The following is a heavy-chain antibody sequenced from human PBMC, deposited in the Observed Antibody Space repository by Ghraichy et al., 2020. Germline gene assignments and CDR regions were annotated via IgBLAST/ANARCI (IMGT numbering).Heavy chain of an antibody. CDR1: GFTFGDYA. CDR3: TRGDLNHGAYAFDI. J-gene: IGHJ3*02. V-gene: IGHV3-49*03. CDR2: IRSKTYGGTP. Sequence: GESLNISCIASGFTFGDYAMSWSRQAPGKGLEWVGFIRSKTYGGTPEYAASVKGRFIISRDDSKSIVFLQMNSLKSEDTAVYYCTRGDLNHGAYAFDIWGRGTMVSVSS. D-gene: IGHD4-17*01.